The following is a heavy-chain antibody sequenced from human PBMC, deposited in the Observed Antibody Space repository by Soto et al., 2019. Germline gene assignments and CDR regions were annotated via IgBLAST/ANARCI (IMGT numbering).Heavy chain of an antibody. CDR3: ARHPDILTGYWVWFDP. J-gene: IGHJ5*02. D-gene: IGHD3-9*01. V-gene: IGHV4-59*08. CDR2: IYYSGST. Sequence: PSETLSLTCTVSGGSISSYYWSWIRQPPGKGLEWIGYIYYSGSTNYNPSLKSRVTISVDTSKNRFSLKLSSVTAADTAVYYCARHPDILTGYWVWFDPWGQGTLVTVSS. CDR1: GGSISSYY.